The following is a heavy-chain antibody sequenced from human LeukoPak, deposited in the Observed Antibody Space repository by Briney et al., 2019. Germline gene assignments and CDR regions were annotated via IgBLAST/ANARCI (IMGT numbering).Heavy chain of an antibody. D-gene: IGHD3-22*01. Sequence: PGGSLRLSCAASGFTFTNYAMYWVRQAPGKGLEWVSIISESGTNRYYADSVRGRFSISRDNSKNTLYLQMNSLRAEDTAVYYCARDRYYDSSGYSGYWGQGTLVTVSS. V-gene: IGHV3-23*01. CDR2: ISESGTNR. CDR3: ARDRYYDSSGYSGY. J-gene: IGHJ4*02. CDR1: GFTFTNYA.